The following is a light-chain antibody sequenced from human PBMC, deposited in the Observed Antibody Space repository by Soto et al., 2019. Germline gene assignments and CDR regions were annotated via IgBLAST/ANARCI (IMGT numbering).Light chain of an antibody. CDR2: SAS. Sequence: ENVLTQSPGTLSLSPGERATLSCRASQSVSGNFLAWYQQKPGQAPRLLIYSASSRATAIPDRFSGSGSGTDFPLTIRRLEPEDFAVYYCRQYGFSPPYTFGQGTKLEIK. V-gene: IGKV3-20*01. CDR1: QSVSGNF. CDR3: RQYGFSPPYT. J-gene: IGKJ2*01.